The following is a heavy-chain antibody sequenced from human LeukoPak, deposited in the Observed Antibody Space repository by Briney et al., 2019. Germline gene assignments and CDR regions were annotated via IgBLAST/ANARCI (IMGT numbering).Heavy chain of an antibody. D-gene: IGHD6-19*01. V-gene: IGHV4-59*11. CDR3: ARDAAVAGHAFDY. CDR1: GGSISSHY. J-gene: IGHJ4*02. Sequence: SETLSLTCTVSGGSISSHYWSWIRQPPGKGLEWIGYIYYSGSTNYNPSLTSRVTISVDTSKNQFSLKLSSVTAADTAVYYCARDAAVAGHAFDYWGQGTLVTVSS. CDR2: IYYSGST.